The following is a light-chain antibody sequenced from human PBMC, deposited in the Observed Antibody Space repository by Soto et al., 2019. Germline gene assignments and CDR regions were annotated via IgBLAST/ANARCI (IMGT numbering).Light chain of an antibody. CDR3: QQRHSYPIT. Sequence: EIVLTPSPATLSLSPGERANLSCRASQSVINYLAWYQTTPGQAPRLLIYDTSNRATGIPARFSGSGSGTDGTLIIRSLEPEDGAVDYGQQRHSYPITGGQGTRLEIK. CDR1: QSVINY. V-gene: IGKV3-11*01. CDR2: DTS. J-gene: IGKJ5*01.